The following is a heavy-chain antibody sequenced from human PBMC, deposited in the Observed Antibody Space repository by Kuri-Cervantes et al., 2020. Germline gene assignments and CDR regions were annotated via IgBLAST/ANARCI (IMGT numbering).Heavy chain of an antibody. CDR3: TTGLGGG. D-gene: IGHD2-15*01. CDR1: GFTFINAW. Sequence: GESLKISCTGSGFTFINAWMNWVRQAPGKGLEWVGLIKTKNDGGTIDYAAPVKGRFTISRDDSTNTLYLQMNSLISEDTAVYYCTTGLGGGWGQGTLVTVSS. J-gene: IGHJ4*02. CDR2: IKTKNDGGTI. V-gene: IGHV3-15*01.